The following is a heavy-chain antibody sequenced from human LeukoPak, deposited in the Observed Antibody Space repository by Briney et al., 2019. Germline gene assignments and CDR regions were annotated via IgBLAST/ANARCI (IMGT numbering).Heavy chain of an antibody. V-gene: IGHV4-39*02. CDR1: GGSITSSTYY. CDR2: IYNSGST. D-gene: IGHD3-3*01. Sequence: PSETLSLTCTVSGGSITSSTYYWGWIRQPPGKGLEWIGSIYNSGSTYYTPSLKSRVTISVDTSKSQFSLKLTSVTAADTAVYYCARDNPVRGAITIFGETSLHYYYYMDVWGKGTTVTVSS. CDR3: ARDNPVRGAITIFGETSLHYYYYMDV. J-gene: IGHJ6*03.